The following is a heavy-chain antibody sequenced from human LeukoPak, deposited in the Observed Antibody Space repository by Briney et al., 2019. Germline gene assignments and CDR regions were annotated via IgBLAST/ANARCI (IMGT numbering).Heavy chain of an antibody. D-gene: IGHD3-22*01. J-gene: IGHJ4*02. Sequence: GGSLRLSCAASGFVFSNNAMSWVRQAPGKGLEWVSAISGSGGSTYYADSVKGRFTISRDNSKNTLYLQMNSLRAEDTAVYYCAKGAPPYYYDSSGYPLPLFDYWGQGTLVTVSS. CDR2: ISGSGGST. V-gene: IGHV3-23*01. CDR3: AKGAPPYYYDSSGYPLPLFDY. CDR1: GFVFSNNA.